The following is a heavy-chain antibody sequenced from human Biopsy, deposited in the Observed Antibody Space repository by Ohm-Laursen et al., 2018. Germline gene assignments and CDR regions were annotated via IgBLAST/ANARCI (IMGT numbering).Heavy chain of an antibody. CDR2: VYYTGST. CDR3: ARATNSTGWPYYYFYGMDV. D-gene: IGHD2/OR15-2a*01. CDR1: GDSISSYY. Sequence: SDTLSLTCTVSGDSISSYYWSWIRQPPGKGLQWIGYVYYTGSTNYNPSPKSRVTISVDTSKNQFSLRLNSVTAADTAVYYCARATNSTGWPYYYFYGMDVWGQGTTVTVSS. J-gene: IGHJ6*02. V-gene: IGHV4-59*07.